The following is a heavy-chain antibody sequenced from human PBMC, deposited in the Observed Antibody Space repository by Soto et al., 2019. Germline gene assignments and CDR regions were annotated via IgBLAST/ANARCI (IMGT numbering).Heavy chain of an antibody. CDR1: GGTFSSYA. D-gene: IGHD2-2*01. V-gene: IGHV1-69*13. Sequence: GASVKVSCKASGGTFSSYAISWVRQAPGQGLEWMGGIIPIFGTANYAQKFQGRVTITADESTSTAYMELSSLRSEDTAVYYCARGAGSSDWERYYYYGMDVWGQGTTVTVS. J-gene: IGHJ6*02. CDR3: ARGAGSSDWERYYYYGMDV. CDR2: IIPIFGTA.